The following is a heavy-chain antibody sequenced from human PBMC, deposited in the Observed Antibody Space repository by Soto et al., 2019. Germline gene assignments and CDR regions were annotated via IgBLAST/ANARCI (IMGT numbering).Heavy chain of an antibody. CDR1: GGSFSGYY. D-gene: IGHD3-10*01. CDR3: ARHRGDGPGGGYMDV. CDR2: IYYSGST. Sequence: SETLSLTCAVYGGSFSGYYWSWIRQPPGKGLEWIGEIYYSGSTYYNPSLKSRVTISVDTSKNQFSLKLSSVTAADTAVYYCARHRGDGPGGGYMDVWGKGTTVTVSS. J-gene: IGHJ6*03. V-gene: IGHV4-34*01.